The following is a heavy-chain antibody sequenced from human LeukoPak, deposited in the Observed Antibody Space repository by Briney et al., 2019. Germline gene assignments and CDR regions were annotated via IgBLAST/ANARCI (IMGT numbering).Heavy chain of an antibody. Sequence: KSSETLSLTCAVYGGPFSGYYWSWIRQPPGKGLEWIGEINHSGSTNYNPSLKSRVTILVDTSKNQFSLKLSSVTAADTAVYYCARGGRVVPAAILGWGQGTLVTVSS. CDR1: GGPFSGYY. CDR3: ARGGRVVPAAILG. J-gene: IGHJ4*02. D-gene: IGHD2-2*02. V-gene: IGHV4-34*01. CDR2: INHSGST.